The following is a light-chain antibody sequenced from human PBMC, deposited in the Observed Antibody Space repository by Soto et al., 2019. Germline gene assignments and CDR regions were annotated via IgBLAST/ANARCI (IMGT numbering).Light chain of an antibody. J-gene: IGKJ5*01. CDR1: QSVSSK. CDR3: QQYGSSQIT. Sequence: EVVMTQSPATLSVSPGERATLSCRASQSVSSKIAWYQQKPGQAPRLLIYDASYRATDIPPRFSGSGSGTDFTLTISRLEPEDFAVYYCQQYGSSQITFGQGTRLEIK. V-gene: IGKV3-20*01. CDR2: DAS.